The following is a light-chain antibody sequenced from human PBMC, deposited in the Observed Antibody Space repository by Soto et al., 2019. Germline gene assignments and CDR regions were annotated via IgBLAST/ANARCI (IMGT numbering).Light chain of an antibody. CDR2: EVY. J-gene: IGLJ2*01. CDR1: SSDIGAYKY. V-gene: IGLV2-14*01. Sequence: QSALTQPASVSGSPGQSITISCTGTSSDIGAYKYVSWQQQHPDKAPKYLIYEVYNRPSGVSDRFSGSKSGNTASLTISGLQAEDEADYYCSSYTTSNTVIFGGGTKVTVL. CDR3: SSYTTSNTVI.